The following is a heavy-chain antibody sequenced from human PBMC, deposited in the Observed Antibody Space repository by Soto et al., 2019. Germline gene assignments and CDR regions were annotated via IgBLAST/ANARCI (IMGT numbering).Heavy chain of an antibody. Sequence: PSETLSLTCSVSGGYISGSSYYWGWIRQPPGKGLEWIGSIYESGNTYYNPSLKSRVTISADTSKNHFSLNLTSLTAADTAVYYCARHVKAVAGQRGVDYWGQGTLVTVSS. V-gene: IGHV4-39*01. J-gene: IGHJ4*02. CDR2: IYESGNT. CDR1: GGYISGSSYY. CDR3: ARHVKAVAGQRGVDY. D-gene: IGHD6-19*01.